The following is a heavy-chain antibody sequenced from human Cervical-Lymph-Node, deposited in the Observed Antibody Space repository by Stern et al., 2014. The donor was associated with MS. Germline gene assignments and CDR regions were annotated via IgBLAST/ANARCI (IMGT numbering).Heavy chain of an antibody. V-gene: IGHV1-3*01. CDR1: GYIFTSYA. CDR3: ARGRINMVRGVIISYYHYGLDV. CDR2: INPGDDNT. J-gene: IGHJ6*02. Sequence: MQLVESGADVKKPGASVKVSCKASGYIFTSYAVHWVRQAPGQRLEWMALINPGDDNTKYSHTVKGRVTLTREPSKNPAYMEVTSLRSEDTAVYYCARGRINMVRGVIISYYHYGLDVWGQGTTVTVSS. D-gene: IGHD3-10*01.